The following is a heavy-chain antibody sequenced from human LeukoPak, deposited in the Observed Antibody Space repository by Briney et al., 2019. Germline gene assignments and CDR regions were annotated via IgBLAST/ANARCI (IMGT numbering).Heavy chain of an antibody. J-gene: IGHJ3*02. CDR2: ISSGGNTI. V-gene: IGHV3-48*03. CDR3: ARDSIVNGAFDI. Sequence: PGGSLRLSCAASGFTFSSYEMNWVRQAPGKGLEWVSYISSGGNTIYYADSVKGRFTISRDNACNSLYLQMNNLRAEDTAFYYCARDSIVNGAFDIWGQGTMVTVSS. CDR1: GFTFSSYE. D-gene: IGHD2/OR15-2a*01.